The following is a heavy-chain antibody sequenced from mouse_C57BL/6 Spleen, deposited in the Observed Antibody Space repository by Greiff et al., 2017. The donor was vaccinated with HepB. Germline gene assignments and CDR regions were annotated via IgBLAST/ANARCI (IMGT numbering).Heavy chain of an antibody. V-gene: IGHV1-69*01. CDR3: ARLDGNSWFAY. CDR1: GYTFTSYW. CDR2: IDPSDSYT. D-gene: IGHD2-1*01. Sequence: QVQLQQPGAELVMPGASVKLSCKASGYTFTSYWMHWVKQRPGQGLEWIGEIDPSDSYTNYNQKFKGKSTLTVDKSSSTAYMQLSSLTSEDSEVYYCARLDGNSWFAYWGQGTLVTVSA. J-gene: IGHJ3*01.